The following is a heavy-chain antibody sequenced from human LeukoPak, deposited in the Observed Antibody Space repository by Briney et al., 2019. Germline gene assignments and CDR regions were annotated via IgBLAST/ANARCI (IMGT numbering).Heavy chain of an antibody. D-gene: IGHD3/OR15-3a*01. Sequence: GASVKVSCKASGYTFTSYIMNWVRQAPGQGLEWVGWISTNTGNPTYAQGFTGRFVFSLDTSVNTAYLQISSLKAEDTAVYYCARVGLPYYYYYMDVWGKGTMVTVSS. CDR2: ISTNTGNP. J-gene: IGHJ6*03. CDR3: ARVGLPYYYYYMDV. V-gene: IGHV7-4-1*02. CDR1: GYTFTSYI.